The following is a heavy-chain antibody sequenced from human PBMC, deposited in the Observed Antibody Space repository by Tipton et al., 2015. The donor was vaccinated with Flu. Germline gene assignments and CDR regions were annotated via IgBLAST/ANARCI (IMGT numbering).Heavy chain of an antibody. V-gene: IGHV4-38-2*02. J-gene: IGHJ5*02. CDR1: GYSIRSDYY. CDR3: ASSLGPMNWFDP. CDR2: IFHTGNT. Sequence: TLSLTCTVSGYSIRSDYYWGWIRQPPGKGLEWIGNIFHTGNTYYNPSLKSRVTISVDTSKNQFSLKLSSVTAADTAVYYCASSLGPMNWFDPWGQGTLVTVSS. D-gene: IGHD7-27*01.